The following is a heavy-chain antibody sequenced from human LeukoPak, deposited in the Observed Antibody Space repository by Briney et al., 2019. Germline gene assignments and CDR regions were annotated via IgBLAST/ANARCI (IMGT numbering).Heavy chain of an antibody. CDR1: GGSISSGDYY. Sequence: PSQTLSLTCSVSGGSISSGDYYWSWIRQPPGKGLEWIGYIYYSGSTYYNPSLKSRVTISVDTSKNQFSLRLSSVTAADTAVYYCARGRAGNDYDFWSGYYENWFDPWGQGTLVTVSS. J-gene: IGHJ5*02. CDR2: IYYSGST. CDR3: ARGRAGNDYDFWSGYYENWFDP. V-gene: IGHV4-30-4*01. D-gene: IGHD3-3*01.